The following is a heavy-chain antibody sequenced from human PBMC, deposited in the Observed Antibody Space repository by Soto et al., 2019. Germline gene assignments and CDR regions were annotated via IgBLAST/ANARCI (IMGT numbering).Heavy chain of an antibody. CDR1: GGSVSSGSYY. CDR2: IYYSGST. D-gene: IGHD6-13*01. J-gene: IGHJ5*02. CDR3: AASSWLNWFDP. Sequence: SETLSLTCTVSGGSVSSGSYYWSWIRQPPGKGLEWIGYIYYSGSTNYNPSLKSRVTISVDTSKNQFSLKLSSVTAADTAVYYCAASSWLNWFDPWGQGTLVTVSS. V-gene: IGHV4-61*01.